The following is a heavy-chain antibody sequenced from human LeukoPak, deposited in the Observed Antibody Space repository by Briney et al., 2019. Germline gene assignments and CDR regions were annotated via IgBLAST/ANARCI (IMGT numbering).Heavy chain of an antibody. CDR1: VFTFSNYA. V-gene: IGHV3-23*01. CDR2: ITGSGDST. D-gene: IGHD6-13*01. J-gene: IGHJ4*02. Sequence: GGSLRLSCTASVFTFSNYAMSWVRQAPGKGLEWVSTITGSGDSTYNADSVKGRFTISRDNSENTMNLQMNSLRAEDTAVYYCAKGGLWYGKNDHWGQGTLVTVSS. CDR3: AKGGLWYGKNDH.